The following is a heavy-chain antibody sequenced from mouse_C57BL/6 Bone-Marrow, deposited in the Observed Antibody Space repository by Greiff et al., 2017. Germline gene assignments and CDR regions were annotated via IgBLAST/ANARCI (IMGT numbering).Heavy chain of an antibody. J-gene: IGHJ4*01. CDR1: GFTFSDYY. CDR3: ARDGNFSMDY. CDR2: ISNGGGST. V-gene: IGHV5-12*01. D-gene: IGHD2-1*01. Sequence: EVKLMESGGGLVQPGGSLKLSCAASGFTFSDYYMYWVRQTPEKRLEWVAYISNGGGSTYYPDTVKGRFTISRYTAKNTLYLQMIRLKSEDTAMYYCARDGNFSMDYWGQGTSVTVSS.